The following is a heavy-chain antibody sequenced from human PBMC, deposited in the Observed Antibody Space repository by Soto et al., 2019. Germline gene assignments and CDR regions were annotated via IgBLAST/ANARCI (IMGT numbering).Heavy chain of an antibody. D-gene: IGHD3-9*01. CDR2: ISGTGGST. CDR1: GCTFSNYA. Sequence: PGGSLRLSCAAAGCTFSNYAMSWVRKATGKGLEWVSVISGTGGSTYYADSVKGRFTISRDNSKNTLFLQINSLRAEDTAVYYCAKTLPLLRYFDDPRDDFDYWGQGSLVTVSS. V-gene: IGHV3-23*01. CDR3: AKTLPLLRYFDDPRDDFDY. J-gene: IGHJ4*02.